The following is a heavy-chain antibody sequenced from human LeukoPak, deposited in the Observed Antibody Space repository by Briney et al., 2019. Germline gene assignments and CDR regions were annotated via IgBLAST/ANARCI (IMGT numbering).Heavy chain of an antibody. V-gene: IGHV4-39*01. CDR1: GGSIGSSSYY. CDR2: IYYSGST. J-gene: IGHJ4*02. CDR3: ARLEVGDIVVVPAAETYYFDY. D-gene: IGHD2-2*01. Sequence: PSETLSLTCTVSGGSIGSSSYYWGWIRQPPGKGLEWIGSIYYSGSTYYNPSLKSRVTISVDTSKNQFSLKLSSVTAADTAVYYCARLEVGDIVVVPAAETYYFDYWGQGTLVTVSS.